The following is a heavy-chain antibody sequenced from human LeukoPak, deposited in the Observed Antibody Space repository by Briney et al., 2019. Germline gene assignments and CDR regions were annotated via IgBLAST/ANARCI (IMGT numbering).Heavy chain of an antibody. V-gene: IGHV3-21*01. D-gene: IGHD3-16*01. Sequence: GGSLRLSCAASGFTFSSYSMNWVRQAPGKGLEWVSSISSSSSYIYYADSVKGPFTTSRDNAKNSLYLQMNSLRAEDTAVYYCAREWGQLGELDYWGQGTLVTVSS. J-gene: IGHJ4*02. CDR1: GFTFSSYS. CDR2: ISSSSSYI. CDR3: AREWGQLGELDY.